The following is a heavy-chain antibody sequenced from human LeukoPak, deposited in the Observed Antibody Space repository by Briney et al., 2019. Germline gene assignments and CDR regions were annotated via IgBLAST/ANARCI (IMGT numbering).Heavy chain of an antibody. CDR3: ARNDFWSGYLSYYFDY. Sequence: GGSLRLSCAASGFTFSSYSMNWDRQAPGKGLEWVSYISSSSSTIYYADSVKGRFTISRDNAKNSLYLQMNSLRAEDTAVYYCARNDFWSGYLSYYFDYWGQGTLVTVSS. J-gene: IGHJ4*02. V-gene: IGHV3-48*01. CDR1: GFTFSSYS. CDR2: ISSSSSTI. D-gene: IGHD3-3*01.